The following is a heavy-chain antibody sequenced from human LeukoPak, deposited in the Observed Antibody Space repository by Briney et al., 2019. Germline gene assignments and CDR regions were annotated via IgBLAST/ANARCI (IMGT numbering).Heavy chain of an antibody. J-gene: IGHJ5*02. CDR2: FYYSGST. CDR3: VRHQGGRITQHWFDP. Sequence: PSETLSLTCTVSGTSVRTYYWSWTRQPPGKGLEWIGYFYYSGSTTYNPSLKSRVTISVDSSKNQLSLNLNSVTAADTAVYYCVRHQGGRITQHWFDPWGQGTLVTVPS. CDR1: GTSVRTYY. D-gene: IGHD3-10*01. V-gene: IGHV4-59*08.